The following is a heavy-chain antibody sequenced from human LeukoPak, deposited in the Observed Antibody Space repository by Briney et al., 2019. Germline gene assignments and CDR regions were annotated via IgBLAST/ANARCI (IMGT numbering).Heavy chain of an antibody. J-gene: IGHJ5*02. CDR1: GYSISSGYY. Sequence: SETLSLTCTVSGYSISSGYYWGWIRQPPGKGLEWIGSIYHSGSTYYNPSLKSRLTISVDTSKNQFSLKLSSVTAADTAVYYCAREFVVVPAADSQDNWFDPWGQGTLVTVSS. V-gene: IGHV4-38-2*02. CDR3: AREFVVVPAADSQDNWFDP. CDR2: IYHSGST. D-gene: IGHD2-2*01.